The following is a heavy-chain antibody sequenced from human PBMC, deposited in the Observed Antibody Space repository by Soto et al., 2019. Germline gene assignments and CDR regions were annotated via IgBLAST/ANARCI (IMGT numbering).Heavy chain of an antibody. CDR2: IYSGGSA. J-gene: IGHJ4*02. D-gene: IGHD5-18*01. V-gene: IGHV3-66*04. Sequence: EVQLVESGGGLVQPGGSLRLSCAASGFTVSSNYMSWVRQAPGKGLEWVSVIYSGGSAYYGDSVKGRFTISRDNSKNTLYLQTNRLRAEDTAVYYCARHGYSYWVGDFDYWGQGTLVTVSS. CDR3: ARHGYSYWVGDFDY. CDR1: GFTVSSNY.